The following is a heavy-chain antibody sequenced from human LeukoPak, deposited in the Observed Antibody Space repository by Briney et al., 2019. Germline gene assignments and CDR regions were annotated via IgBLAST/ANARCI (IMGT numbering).Heavy chain of an antibody. J-gene: IGHJ4*02. D-gene: IGHD6-13*01. Sequence: ASVKVSCTASGYTFTSYYMHWVRQAPGQGLEWMGIINPSGGSTSYAQKFQGRVTMTRDTSTSTVYMELSSLRSEDTAVYYCARDDEFGSSWSYFDYWGQGTLVTVSS. CDR2: INPSGGST. V-gene: IGHV1-46*01. CDR1: GYTFTSYY. CDR3: ARDDEFGSSWSYFDY.